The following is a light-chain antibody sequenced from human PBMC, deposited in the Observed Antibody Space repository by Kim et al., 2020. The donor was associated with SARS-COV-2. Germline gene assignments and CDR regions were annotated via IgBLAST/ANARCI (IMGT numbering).Light chain of an antibody. V-gene: IGKV1-12*01. J-gene: IGKJ4*01. CDR3: QQAGSHPLT. CDR2: AAS. CDR1: QSIGSW. Sequence: GDRVTITCRASQSIGSWLAWYQQEPGKAPKLLIYAASTLQSGVPSRFNGIGSGTHFTLTITDLQPEDFATYFCQQAGSHPLTFG.